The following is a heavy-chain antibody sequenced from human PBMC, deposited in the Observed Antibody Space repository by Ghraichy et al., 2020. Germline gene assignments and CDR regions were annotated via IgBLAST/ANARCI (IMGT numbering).Heavy chain of an antibody. D-gene: IGHD6-19*01. CDR2: INHSGST. CDR3: ARGLGAGVSTVAGMFDY. Sequence: SETLSLTCAVYGGSFSGYYWSWIRQPPGKGLEWIGEINHSGSTNYNPSLKSRVTISVDTSKNQFSLKLSSVTAADTAVYYCARGLGAGVSTVAGMFDYWGQGTLVTVSS. V-gene: IGHV4-34*01. J-gene: IGHJ4*02. CDR1: GGSFSGYY.